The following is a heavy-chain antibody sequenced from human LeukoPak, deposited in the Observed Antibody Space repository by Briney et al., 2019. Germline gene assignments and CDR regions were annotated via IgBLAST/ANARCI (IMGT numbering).Heavy chain of an antibody. CDR3: TKVVVAATTPFGY. CDR1: GFTFSSYA. J-gene: IGHJ4*02. V-gene: IGHV3-23*01. D-gene: IGHD2-15*01. Sequence: PGGSLRLSCAASGFTFSSYAMSWVRQAPGKGLEWVSAISGSGGSTYYADSVKGRFTISRDNSKNTLYLQMNSLRAEDTAVYYCTKVVVAATTPFGYWGQGTLVTVSS. CDR2: ISGSGGST.